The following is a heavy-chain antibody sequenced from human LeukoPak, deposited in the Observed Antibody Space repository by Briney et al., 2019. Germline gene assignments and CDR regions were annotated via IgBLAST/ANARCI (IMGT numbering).Heavy chain of an antibody. D-gene: IGHD2-2*01. V-gene: IGHV3-23*01. CDR3: AKDLYCSSNSCYLFDY. CDR1: GFTFSSYA. CDR2: ISGSGVST. J-gene: IGHJ4*02. Sequence: GGSLRLSCAASGFTFSSYAMSWVRQAPGKGLEWISAISGSGVSTYYADSVKGRFTISRDYSKNTLYLQMDSLRAEDTAVYYCAKDLYCSSNSCYLFDYWGQGTLVTVSS.